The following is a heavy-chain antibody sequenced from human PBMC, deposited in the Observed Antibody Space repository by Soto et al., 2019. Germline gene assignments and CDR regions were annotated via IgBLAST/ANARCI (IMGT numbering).Heavy chain of an antibody. Sequence: QVQLQESGPGLVKPSETLSLTCTVSGGSITSYYWSWIRQPPGKGLEWIDYIYYSGSTNYNPSLKSRVTISVDTSKNQFSLKLSSVTAADTAVYYCARHSGRGFDYWGQGTLLTVSS. D-gene: IGHD1-26*01. CDR3: ARHSGRGFDY. CDR1: GGSITSYY. V-gene: IGHV4-59*08. CDR2: IYYSGST. J-gene: IGHJ4*02.